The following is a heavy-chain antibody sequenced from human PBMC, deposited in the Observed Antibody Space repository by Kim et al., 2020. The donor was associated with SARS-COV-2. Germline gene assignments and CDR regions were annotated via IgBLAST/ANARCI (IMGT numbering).Heavy chain of an antibody. CDR2: INRDGSQN. CDR1: GFTFSRSC. V-gene: IGHV3-7*01. Sequence: GGSLRLSCVASGFTFSRSCMSWVRQAPGKTLEWVAYINRDGSQNYNLGSVKGRFTISRANTKNSVSLQINNLRVEDTGIYYCSREGGDDFSSTLYLWG. J-gene: IGHJ2*01. D-gene: IGHD2-21*02. CDR3: SREGGDDFSSTLYL.